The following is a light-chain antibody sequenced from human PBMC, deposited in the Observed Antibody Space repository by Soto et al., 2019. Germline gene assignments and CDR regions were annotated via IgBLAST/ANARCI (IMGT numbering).Light chain of an antibody. CDR2: GVS. Sequence: EIVMTQSPATLSVSPGERATLPCRASQSVSSNLAWYQQKPGQAPRLLISGVSNRATGTPARFSGSGSGTDFTLTISSLEPEDFAVYYCQQRNNWPPSITCGPGTRLEI. V-gene: IGKV3D-15*01. J-gene: IGKJ5*01. CDR1: QSVSSN. CDR3: QQRNNWPPSIT.